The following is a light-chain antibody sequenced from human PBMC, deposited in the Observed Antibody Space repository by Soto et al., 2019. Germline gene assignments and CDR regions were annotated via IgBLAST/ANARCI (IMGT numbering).Light chain of an antibody. CDR3: QQRSNWPLK. CDR2: DAS. J-gene: IGKJ1*01. CDR1: QSVSSY. Sequence: EIVLTQSPATLSLSPGERATLSCRASQSVSSYVAWYQQKPGQAPRLLIYDASNSATGIPARFSGSGSGTDFTLTISNLEPEDFAVYYWQQRSNWPLKFGQGTKVEIK. V-gene: IGKV3-11*01.